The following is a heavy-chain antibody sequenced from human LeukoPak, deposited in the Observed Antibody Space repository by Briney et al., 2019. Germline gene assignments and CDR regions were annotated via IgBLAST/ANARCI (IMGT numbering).Heavy chain of an antibody. CDR3: AKGRIQLWLVRSFDY. D-gene: IGHD5-18*01. CDR1: GFTFDDYA. Sequence: PGGSLRLSCAASGFTFDDYAMHWVRQAPGKGLEWVSGISWNSGSIGYADSVKGRFTISRDNAKNSLYLQMNSLRAEDTALYYCAKGRIQLWLVRSFDYWGQGTLVTVSS. J-gene: IGHJ4*02. CDR2: ISWNSGSI. V-gene: IGHV3-9*01.